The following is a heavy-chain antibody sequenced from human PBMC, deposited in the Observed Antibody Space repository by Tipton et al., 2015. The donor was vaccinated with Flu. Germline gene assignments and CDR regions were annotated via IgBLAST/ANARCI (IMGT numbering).Heavy chain of an antibody. V-gene: IGHV3-43D*04. CDR1: EFTFDGYA. Sequence: GSLRLSCAASEFTFDGYAMHWVRQAPGKSLEWVSLVSWDGESTFYADSVKGRFTISRDNSKNSLFLQMNSLRVDDSGVYYCVRPRLAGTPHQPEFDFWGQGILVTVSS. J-gene: IGHJ4*02. D-gene: IGHD1-7*01. CDR2: VSWDGEST. CDR3: VRPRLAGTPHQPEFDF.